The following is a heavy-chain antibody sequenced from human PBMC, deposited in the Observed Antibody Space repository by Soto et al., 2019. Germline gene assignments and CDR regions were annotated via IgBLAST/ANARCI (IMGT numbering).Heavy chain of an antibody. Sequence: SETRSLTCAVYGGSFSGYYWSWIRKAPGKGLEWMEKINHSGSTNYNPYRKSRVTISVATSKNQFSLNLSSVTAADTALYYCARNRANSAVAGDITVHYYYGMDVWGQGTTVTVSS. CDR1: GGSFSGYY. CDR2: INHSGST. CDR3: ARNRANSAVAGDITVHYYYGMDV. J-gene: IGHJ6*02. V-gene: IGHV4-34*01. D-gene: IGHD2-2*01.